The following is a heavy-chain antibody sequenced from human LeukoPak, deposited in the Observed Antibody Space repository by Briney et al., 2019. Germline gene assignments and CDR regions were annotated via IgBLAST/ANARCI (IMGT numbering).Heavy chain of an antibody. CDR2: IYYSGST. CDR3: ARAVNPPYYYYMDV. J-gene: IGHJ6*03. D-gene: IGHD4-11*01. V-gene: IGHV4-59*01. Sequence: SETLSLTCTVSGGSISSYYWSWIRQPPGKGPEWIGYIYYSGSTNYNPSLKSRVTISVDTSKNQFSLKLSSVTAADTAVYYCARAVNPPYYYYMDVWGKGTTVTVSS. CDR1: GGSISSYY.